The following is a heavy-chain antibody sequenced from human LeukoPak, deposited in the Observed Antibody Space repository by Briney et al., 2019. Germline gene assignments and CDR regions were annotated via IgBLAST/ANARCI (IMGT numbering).Heavy chain of an antibody. CDR3: ARNLIPEQLVLNF. CDR1: GYSISSGYY. J-gene: IGHJ4*02. CDR2: IYHSGST. D-gene: IGHD6-13*01. V-gene: IGHV4-38-2*02. Sequence: PSETLSLTCTVSGYSISSGYYWGWIRQPPGKGLERIGSIYHSGSTYYNPSLKSRVTMSVDTSKNQFSLNLRSVTPEDTAVYYCARNLIPEQLVLNFWGQGTLVTVSS.